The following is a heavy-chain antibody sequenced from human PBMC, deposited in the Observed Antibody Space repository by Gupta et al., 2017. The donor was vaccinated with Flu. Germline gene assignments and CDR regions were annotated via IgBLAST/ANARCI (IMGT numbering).Heavy chain of an antibody. CDR2: ISYDGSNK. V-gene: IGHV3-30*18. J-gene: IGHJ4*02. CDR3: AKDLSMAALNWFDY. D-gene: IGHD6-6*01. Sequence: QAPGKGLEWVAVISYDGSNKYYADSVKGRFTISRDNSKNTLYLQMNRLRAEDTAVYYCAKDLSMAALNWFDYWGQGTLVTVSS.